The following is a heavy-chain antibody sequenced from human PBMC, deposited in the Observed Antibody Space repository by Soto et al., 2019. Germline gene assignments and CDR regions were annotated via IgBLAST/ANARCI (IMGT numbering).Heavy chain of an antibody. Sequence: GGSLRLSCPASRFTFSSYAMCWVRQAPGKGLEWVSSISVSGGSTYYADSVKGRFTISRDNSKNTLYLQVNRRRAEDTAVYCCAKDGYSITRNKPLDYWGQGTLVTVSS. V-gene: IGHV3-23*01. CDR3: AKDGYSITRNKPLDY. J-gene: IGHJ4*02. CDR2: ISVSGGST. CDR1: RFTFSSYA. D-gene: IGHD2-2*01.